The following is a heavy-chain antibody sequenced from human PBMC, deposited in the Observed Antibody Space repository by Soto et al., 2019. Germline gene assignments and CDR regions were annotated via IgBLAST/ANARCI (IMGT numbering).Heavy chain of an antibody. CDR3: ARIGSGSFQDTFDI. CDR2: IYYSGST. Sequence: SETLSLTCNVSGGSVSNGDYYWSWIRQPPGKGLEWIGYIYYSGSTFYNPSLNSRVTISVDTSKNQFSLKLSSVTAADTAVYYCARIGSGSFQDTFDIWGQGTMVTVSS. D-gene: IGHD1-26*01. V-gene: IGHV4-30-4*01. J-gene: IGHJ3*02. CDR1: GGSVSNGDYY.